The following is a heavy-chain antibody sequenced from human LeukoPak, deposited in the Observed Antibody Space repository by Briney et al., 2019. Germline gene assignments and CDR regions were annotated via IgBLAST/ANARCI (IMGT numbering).Heavy chain of an antibody. J-gene: IGHJ4*02. CDR2: IKGDGSTT. Sequence: GGSLRLSCAASGFTFSKYWMHWVRQPPGKGLTWVARIKGDGSTTSYADSVKGRFTISRDNAKNSLYLQMNSLRAEDTAVYYCARDVGDSGFDYWGQGTLVTVSS. V-gene: IGHV3-74*01. CDR3: ARDVGDSGFDY. CDR1: GFTFSKYW. D-gene: IGHD4-17*01.